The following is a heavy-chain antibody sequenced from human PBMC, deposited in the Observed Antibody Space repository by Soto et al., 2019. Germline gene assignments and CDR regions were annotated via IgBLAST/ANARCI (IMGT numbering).Heavy chain of an antibody. CDR2: ISGSGGSS. D-gene: IGHD4-17*01. V-gene: IGHV3-23*01. CDR1: GFTFRSYA. CDR3: ARGSEAAYGGYASYYDYCVDV. J-gene: IGHJ6*03. Sequence: EVQLLESGGGLVQPGGSLRLSCAASGFTFRSYAMNWVRQAPGKGLEWVSAISGSGGSSYYAASVKGRFTISRADSKSTLFLPMSRVRADDRAFYGCARGSEAAYGGYASYYDYCVDVWGKGTTVIVSS.